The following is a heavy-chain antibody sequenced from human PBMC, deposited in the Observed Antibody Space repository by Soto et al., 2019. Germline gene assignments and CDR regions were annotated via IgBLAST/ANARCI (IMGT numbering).Heavy chain of an antibody. J-gene: IGHJ5*02. V-gene: IGHV1-2*02. CDR1: GYTFTGYY. CDR3: ARTPRIAVAATEWFDP. CDR2: INPDSGGT. Sequence: ASVKVSCKASGYTFTGYYMHWVRQAPGQGLEWMGWINPDSGGTNYAQKLQGRVTMTRDTSISTAYMELSRLRSDDTAVYYCARTPRIAVAATEWFDPWGQGTLVTVSS. D-gene: IGHD6-19*01.